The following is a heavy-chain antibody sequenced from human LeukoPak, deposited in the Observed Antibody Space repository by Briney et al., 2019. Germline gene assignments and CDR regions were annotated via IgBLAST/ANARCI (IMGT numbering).Heavy chain of an antibody. CDR3: ATDLGSSRPNF. J-gene: IGHJ4*02. V-gene: IGHV3-7*01. CDR2: IKQDGSAK. CDR1: GFTFSVYW. Sequence: GGSLRLSCAASGFTFSVYWMSWVRQAPGIGLEWVANIKQDGSAKYYVDSAKGRFTISRDNAKNSLYLQMNSLRAEDTAVYYCATDLGSSRPNFWGQGILVTVSS. D-gene: IGHD6-13*01.